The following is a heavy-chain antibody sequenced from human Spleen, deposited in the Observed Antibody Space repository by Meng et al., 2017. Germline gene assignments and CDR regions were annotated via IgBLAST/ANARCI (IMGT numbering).Heavy chain of an antibody. J-gene: IGHJ5*01. CDR2: MNRDGSIT. CDR1: GFTLSSHW. Sequence: EVQLVESGGDLVQPGGSLRLSCAATGFTLSSHWIHWVRQVPGEGLQWVSRMNRDGSITNYAVSVRGRFIISRDNAKNTVYLQMSGLRAEDTAVYYCVRDFGGWSDFWGQGTLVTVSS. CDR3: VRDFGGWSDF. V-gene: IGHV3-74*01. D-gene: IGHD3-3*01.